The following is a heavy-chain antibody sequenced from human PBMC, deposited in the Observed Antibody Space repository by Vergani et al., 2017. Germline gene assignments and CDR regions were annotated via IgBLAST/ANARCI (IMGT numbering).Heavy chain of an antibody. Sequence: QVQLVQSGAEVKKPGASVKVSCKASGYTFTDYYMHWVRQAPGQGLEWMGWINPNSGNTNYAQKLQGRVTMTTDTSTSTAYMELRSLRSDDTAVYYCARDPGGRFLEWLPKYYYYYMDVWGKGTTVTVSS. CDR2: INPNSGNT. D-gene: IGHD3-3*01. J-gene: IGHJ6*03. CDR1: GYTFTDYY. CDR3: ARDPGGRFLEWLPKYYYYYMDV. V-gene: IGHV1-2*02.